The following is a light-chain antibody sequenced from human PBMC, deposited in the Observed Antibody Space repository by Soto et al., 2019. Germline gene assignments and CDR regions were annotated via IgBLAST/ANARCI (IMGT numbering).Light chain of an antibody. J-gene: IGKJ1*01. V-gene: IGKV3-11*01. CDR3: QQRSNWPVT. Sequence: EIVXTXSPATXXLSPGERATXXXXASQXVGXYFAWYQQKPGQAPRLLIYDASSRATGIPARFSGSGSGTEFTLTISSLEPEDFAVYYCQQRSNWPVTFGQGTRVEIK. CDR2: DAS. CDR1: QXVGXY.